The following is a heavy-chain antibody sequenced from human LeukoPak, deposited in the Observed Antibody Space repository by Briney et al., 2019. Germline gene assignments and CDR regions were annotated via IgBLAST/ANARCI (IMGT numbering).Heavy chain of an antibody. CDR3: ARHQRGNSDAFDI. CDR2: IYHSGST. D-gene: IGHD4-23*01. Sequence: SETLSLTCTVSGYSISSGYYWGWIRQPPGKGLEWIGSIYHSGSTNYNPSLKSRVTISVDTSKNQFSLKLSSVTAADTAVYYCARHQRGNSDAFDIWGQGTMVTVSS. CDR1: GYSISSGYY. V-gene: IGHV4-38-2*02. J-gene: IGHJ3*02.